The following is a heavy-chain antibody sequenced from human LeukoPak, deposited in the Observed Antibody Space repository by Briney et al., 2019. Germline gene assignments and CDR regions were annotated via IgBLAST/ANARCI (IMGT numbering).Heavy chain of an antibody. J-gene: IGHJ5*02. CDR1: GGSLSAYY. V-gene: IGHV4-34*01. CDR2: INHGGST. D-gene: IGHD3-22*01. CDR3: ARLHDSNGYHEGFDP. Sequence: SETLSLTCAVYGGSLSAYYWTWIRQPPGKGLEWIGEINHGGSTNYNPSLKSRVTISVDTSKNQFSLKLSSVTAADTAVYYCARLHDSNGYHEGFDPWGQGILVTVSS.